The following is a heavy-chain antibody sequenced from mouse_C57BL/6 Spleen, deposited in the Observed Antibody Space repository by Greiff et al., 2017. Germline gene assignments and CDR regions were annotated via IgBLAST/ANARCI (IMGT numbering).Heavy chain of an antibody. Sequence: VQLQQPGAELVRPGSSVKLSCKASGYTFTSYWMDWVKQRPGQGLEWIGNIYPSDSETHYNQKFKDKATLTVDKSSSTAYMQLSSLTSEDSAVYYCASHYDYDAMDDWGQGTSVTVAS. D-gene: IGHD1-1*02. CDR1: GYTFTSYW. J-gene: IGHJ4*01. CDR2: IYPSDSET. CDR3: ASHYDYDAMDD. V-gene: IGHV1-61*01.